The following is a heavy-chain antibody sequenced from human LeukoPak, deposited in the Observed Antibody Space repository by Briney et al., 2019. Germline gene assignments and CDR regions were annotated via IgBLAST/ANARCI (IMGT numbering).Heavy chain of an antibody. Sequence: NASETLSLTCAVYGGSFSGYYWSWIRQPPGRGLEWIGEINHSGSTNYNPSLKSRVTISVDTSKNQFSLKLSSVTAADTAVYYCAKSVAIYFYYGLDVWGQGTTVTVSS. V-gene: IGHV4-34*01. J-gene: IGHJ6*02. CDR3: AKSVAIYFYYGLDV. CDR1: GGSFSGYY. D-gene: IGHD3-3*01. CDR2: INHSGST.